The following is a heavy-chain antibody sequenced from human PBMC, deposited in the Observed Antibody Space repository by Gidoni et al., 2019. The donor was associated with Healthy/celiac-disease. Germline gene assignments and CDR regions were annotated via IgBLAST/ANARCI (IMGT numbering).Heavy chain of an antibody. CDR2: IYYSGST. Sequence: QVQLQESGPGLVKPAETLSLTCNVSGGSISSYYWSWIRQPPGKGLEWIGYIYYSGSTNYNPSLKSRVTISVDTAKNQFSLKLSSVTAADTAVYYCARDFYYDSSGTYGMDVWGQGTTVTVSS. CDR3: ARDFYYDSSGTYGMDV. V-gene: IGHV4-59*01. J-gene: IGHJ6*02. D-gene: IGHD3-22*01. CDR1: GGSISSYY.